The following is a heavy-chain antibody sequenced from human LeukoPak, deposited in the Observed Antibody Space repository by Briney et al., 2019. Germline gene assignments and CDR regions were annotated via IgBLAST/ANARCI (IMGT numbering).Heavy chain of an antibody. CDR3: ASEYYYDSSGYYYVSSYFDY. J-gene: IGHJ4*02. CDR1: GFTFSSYS. D-gene: IGHD3-22*01. Sequence: SGGSLRLSCAASGFTFSSYSMNWVRQAPGKGLEWVSSISSSSSYIYYADSVKGRFTISRDNAKNSLYLRMNSLRAEDTAVYYCASEYYYDSSGYYYVSSYFDYWGQGTLVTVSS. V-gene: IGHV3-21*01. CDR2: ISSSSSYI.